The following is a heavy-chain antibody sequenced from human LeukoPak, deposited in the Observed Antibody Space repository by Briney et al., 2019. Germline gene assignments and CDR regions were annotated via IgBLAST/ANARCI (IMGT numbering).Heavy chain of an antibody. V-gene: IGHV1-2*02. CDR1: GYTFTGYY. CDR3: ATARSSRDSGSKSGLDY. J-gene: IGHJ4*02. CDR2: INPNSGGT. D-gene: IGHD1-26*01. Sequence: GASVKVSCKASGYTFTGYYMHWVRQAPGQGLEWMGWINPNSGGTDLAQKFQGRVTMTRDTSISTAYMELSRLRSDDTAVYYCATARSSRDSGSKSGLDYWGQGTLVTVSS.